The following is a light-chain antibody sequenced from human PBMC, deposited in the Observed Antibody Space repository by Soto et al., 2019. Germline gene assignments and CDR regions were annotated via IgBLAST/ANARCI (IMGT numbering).Light chain of an antibody. CDR1: QSVSSF. V-gene: IGKV3-11*01. Sequence: EIVLKQSPATLSLSPGERATLSCRASQSVSSFLAWYQQKPGQAPRLLIYDASSRATGIPARFSGSGSGTDFTLTISSLEPEDFAVYYCQQRSIWPRTFGQGTKLEIK. CDR3: QQRSIWPRT. CDR2: DAS. J-gene: IGKJ2*01.